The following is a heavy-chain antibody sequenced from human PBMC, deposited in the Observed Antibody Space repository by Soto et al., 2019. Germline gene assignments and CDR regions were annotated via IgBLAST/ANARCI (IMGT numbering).Heavy chain of an antibody. Sequence: GGSLRLSCAASGFTFSSYAMSWVRQAPGKGLEWVSAISGSGGSTYYAEYVKGRFTISRDNSKNTLYLQMNSRRAGDTAVYYCAKTPPPTKAAAGDYGGKGTRVTVSS. V-gene: IGHV3-23*01. J-gene: IGHJ4*02. CDR2: ISGSGGST. CDR1: GFTFSSYA. D-gene: IGHD6-13*01. CDR3: AKTPPPTKAAAGDY.